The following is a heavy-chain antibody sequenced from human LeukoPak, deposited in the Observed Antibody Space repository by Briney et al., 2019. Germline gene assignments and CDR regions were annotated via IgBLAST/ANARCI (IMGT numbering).Heavy chain of an antibody. CDR1: GFTFSNYP. V-gene: IGHV3-23*01. CDR3: AKEVLDYSMYYFDY. Sequence: GGSLRLSCAASGFTFSNYPMSWVRQTTGKGLEWVSAVNGDTTFYADSVKGRFSISRDNSKNTLYLQMNSLRAEDTAVYYCAKEVLDYSMYYFDYWGQGTLVTVSS. CDR2: VNGDTT. D-gene: IGHD4-11*01. J-gene: IGHJ4*02.